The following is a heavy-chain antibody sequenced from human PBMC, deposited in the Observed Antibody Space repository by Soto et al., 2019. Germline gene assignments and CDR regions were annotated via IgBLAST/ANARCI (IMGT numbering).Heavy chain of an antibody. J-gene: IGHJ4*02. CDR1: GGPISSGGYS. V-gene: IGHV4-30-2*01. Sequence: PSETLSLPCAVSGGPISSGGYSWSWIWQPPAKGLEWIGYIYHSGSTYYNPSLQSRVTISVDRSMNKFSPKLSSVTAAATAVYYCATTIWRRQGRVDLLDFWRQGTLVTVCS. CDR3: ATTIWRRQGRVDLLDF. D-gene: IGHD3-16*01. CDR2: IYHSGST.